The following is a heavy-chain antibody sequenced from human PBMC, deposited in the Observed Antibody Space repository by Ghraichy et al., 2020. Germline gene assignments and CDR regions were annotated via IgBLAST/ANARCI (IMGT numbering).Heavy chain of an antibody. D-gene: IGHD5-18*01. J-gene: IGHJ6*02. CDR1: GGSLRPHY. CDR3: ARRGRGYSLYYYGLDG. V-gene: IGHV4-59*08. Sequence: SETLSLTCSVSGGSLRPHYWSWIRQPPGKGLEWIGYVHYSGGTDYDPSLKSRVTISLDTSKNQFSLTLTSVTAADTALYYCARRGRGYSLYYYGLDGWGQGTTVSVSS. CDR2: VHYSGGT.